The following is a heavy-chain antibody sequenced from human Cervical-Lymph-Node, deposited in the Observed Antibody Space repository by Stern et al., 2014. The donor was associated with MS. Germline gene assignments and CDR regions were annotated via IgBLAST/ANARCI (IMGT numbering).Heavy chain of an antibody. CDR3: ARLRRDCTSTNCYSSYYHLDV. V-gene: IGHV4-39*01. CDR2: IYYSGST. J-gene: IGHJ6*02. D-gene: IGHD2-2*02. Sequence: QVQLQESGPGLVKPSETLSLTCTVSGGSISYYWGWIRQPPGKGLEWVGSIYYSGSTYYSPSLKSRVTISVDTSKNQFSLTLSSGTAADTAVYYCARLRRDCTSTNCYSSYYHLDVWGQGTTVTVSS. CDR1: GGSISYY.